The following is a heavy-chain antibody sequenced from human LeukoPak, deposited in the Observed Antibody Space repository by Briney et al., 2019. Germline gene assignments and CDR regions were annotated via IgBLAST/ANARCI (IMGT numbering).Heavy chain of an antibody. CDR2: INPTSGGT. Sequence: VASVKVSCKASGYTFTGYYMHWVRQAPGQGLEWMGRINPTSGGTNYAQKFQGRVTMTRDTSISTAYIELSRLRSDDTAVYYCARSAGYSSGWYYFDYWGQGTLVTVSS. J-gene: IGHJ4*02. CDR1: GYTFTGYY. V-gene: IGHV1-2*06. CDR3: ARSAGYSSGWYYFDY. D-gene: IGHD6-19*01.